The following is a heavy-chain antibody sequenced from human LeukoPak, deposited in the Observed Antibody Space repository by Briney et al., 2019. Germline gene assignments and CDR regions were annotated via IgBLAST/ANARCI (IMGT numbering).Heavy chain of an antibody. J-gene: IGHJ4*02. D-gene: IGHD4-11*01. Sequence: GGSLRLSCVASGFTLSSYNMNWVRQAPGKGLEWVSSISSSSIYIYYADSVKGRFTISRDNAKSSLSLQMNSLRAEDTAVYYCARGHSNYGDYFDYWGQGTLVTVSS. V-gene: IGHV3-21*01. CDR3: ARGHSNYGDYFDY. CDR2: ISSSSIYI. CDR1: GFTLSSYN.